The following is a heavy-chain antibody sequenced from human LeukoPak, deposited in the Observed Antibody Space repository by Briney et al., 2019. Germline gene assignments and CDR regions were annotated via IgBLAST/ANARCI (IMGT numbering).Heavy chain of an antibody. CDR1: GGSFSGYY. D-gene: IGHD2-21*01. CDR2: INHSGAT. V-gene: IGHV4-34*01. CDR3: AKNGGDSDLEY. Sequence: SETLSLTCAVYGGSFSGYYWSWIRQPPGKGLEWIGEINHSGATNYNPSLKSRVTMSVDKSKNQFSLKVNSVTAADTAVYYCAKNGGDSDLEYGGQGTLVTVSS. J-gene: IGHJ4*02.